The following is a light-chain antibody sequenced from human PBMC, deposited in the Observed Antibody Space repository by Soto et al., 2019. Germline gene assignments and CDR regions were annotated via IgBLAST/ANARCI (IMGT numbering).Light chain of an antibody. CDR2: NVS. CDR3: NSYTSSSTLNYV. CDR1: SSDVGGYNY. Sequence: LTQPASVSGSPGQSITISCTGTSSDVGGYNYVSWYQQHPGTAPKLMIYNVSNRPSGVSNRFSGSKSGNTASLTISGLQADYEANNYCNSYTSSSTLNYVVRTGTKVPVL. V-gene: IGLV2-14*03. J-gene: IGLJ1*01.